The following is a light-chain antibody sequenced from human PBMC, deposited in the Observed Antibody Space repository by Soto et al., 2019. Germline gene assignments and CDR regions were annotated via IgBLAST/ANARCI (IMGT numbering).Light chain of an antibody. V-gene: IGKV3-15*01. CDR1: QSVRSN. J-gene: IGKJ1*01. CDR2: GAS. Sequence: EIVMTQSPATLSVSPGERATLSCRASQSVRSNLAWYQQRPGQAPRLLIYGASTRATDIPPRFSGSGSRTEFTLTVGSLQAEDFAVYYCQQYNTWPETFGQGTKVEIK. CDR3: QQYNTWPET.